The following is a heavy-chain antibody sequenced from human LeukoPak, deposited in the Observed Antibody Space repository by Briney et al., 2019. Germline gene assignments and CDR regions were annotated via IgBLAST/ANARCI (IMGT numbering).Heavy chain of an antibody. CDR1: GGSFSGYY. Sequence: KPSETLSLTCAVYGGSFSGYYWSWIRQPPGKGLEWTGEINHSGSTNYNPSLKSRVTISVDTSKNQFSLKLSSVTAADTAVYYCARVAFSGAVDYWGQGTLVTVSS. V-gene: IGHV4-34*01. CDR3: ARVAFSGAVDY. D-gene: IGHD1-14*01. J-gene: IGHJ4*02. CDR2: INHSGST.